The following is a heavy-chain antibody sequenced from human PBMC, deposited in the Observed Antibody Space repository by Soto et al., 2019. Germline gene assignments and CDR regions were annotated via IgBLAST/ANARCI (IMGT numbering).Heavy chain of an antibody. Sequence: QVQLVQSGAEVKKPGASVKVSCKASGYTFTSYYMHCVRQAPGQGLVWMGIINPSGGSTSYAQKFQGRVTMTRDTSTSTVYMELSSLRSEDTAVYYCAREGQLGGWFDPWGQGTLVTVSS. D-gene: IGHD6-6*01. CDR2: INPSGGST. V-gene: IGHV1-46*01. CDR3: AREGQLGGWFDP. CDR1: GYTFTSYY. J-gene: IGHJ5*02.